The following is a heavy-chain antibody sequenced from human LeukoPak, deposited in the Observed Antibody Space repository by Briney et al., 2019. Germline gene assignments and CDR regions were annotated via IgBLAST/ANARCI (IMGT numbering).Heavy chain of an antibody. CDR1: GGSFSGYY. CDR2: INHSGST. V-gene: IGHV4-34*01. D-gene: IGHD2-2*01. CDR3: ARGRRIVVVPAADRLYYFDY. J-gene: IGHJ4*02. Sequence: SETLSLTCAVYGGSFSGYYWSWIRQPPGKGLEWIGEINHSGSTNYNPSLKSRVTISVDTSKNQFSLKLSSVTAADTAVYYCARGRRIVVVPAADRLYYFDYWGQGTLSPSPQ.